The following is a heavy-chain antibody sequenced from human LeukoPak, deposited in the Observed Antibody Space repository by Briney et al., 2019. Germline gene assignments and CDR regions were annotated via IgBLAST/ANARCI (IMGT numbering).Heavy chain of an antibody. CDR2: ISSNKITT. D-gene: IGHD2-15*01. V-gene: IGHV3-48*01. CDR3: ARVPLYCSDGSCYVNYYYYYMDV. Sequence: GSLRLSCAASGFTFSSYSMNWVRQAPGKGLEWVSYISSNKITTYYADSVKGRFTISRDNGKNSLYLQMNSLRAEDTAVYYCARVPLYCSDGSCYVNYYYYYMDVWGKGTTVTVSS. J-gene: IGHJ6*03. CDR1: GFTFSSYS.